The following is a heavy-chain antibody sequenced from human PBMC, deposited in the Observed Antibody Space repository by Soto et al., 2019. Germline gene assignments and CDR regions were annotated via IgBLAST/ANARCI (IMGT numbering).Heavy chain of an antibody. J-gene: IGHJ4*02. CDR3: ASSPIGMGATYYFDY. V-gene: IGHV1-46*01. CDR2: INPSGGST. CDR1: GYTFTSYY. D-gene: IGHD1-26*01. Sequence: ASVKVSCKASGYTFTSYYMHWVRQAPGQGLEWMGIINPSGGSTSYAQKFQGRVTMTRDTSTSTVYMELSSLRSEDTAVYYCASSPIGMGATYYFDYWGQGTLVTVS.